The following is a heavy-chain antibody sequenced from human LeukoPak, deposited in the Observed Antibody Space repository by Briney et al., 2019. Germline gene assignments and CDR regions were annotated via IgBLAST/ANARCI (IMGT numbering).Heavy chain of an antibody. CDR2: ISGSGGST. V-gene: IGHV3-23*01. D-gene: IGHD6-19*01. CDR1: GFTFSSYW. J-gene: IGHJ4*02. CDR3: AKNPAAFSSGWYY. Sequence: GGSLRLACAASGFTFSSYWMSWVRQAPGKGLEWVSAISGSGGSTYYADSVKGRFTISRDNSKNTLYLQMNSLRAEDTAVYYCAKNPAAFSSGWYYWGQGTLVTVSS.